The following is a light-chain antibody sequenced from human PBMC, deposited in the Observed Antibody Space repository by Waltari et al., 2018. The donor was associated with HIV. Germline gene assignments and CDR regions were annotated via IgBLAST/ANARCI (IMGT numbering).Light chain of an antibody. J-gene: IGLJ2*01. V-gene: IGLV1-44*01. CDR2: NNK. CDR1: NSNIGSNT. Sequence: HSVLTQPPSASGTPGQRVTIPCSGSNSNIGSNTVNCYQQIPGTAPKLLIYNNKQRPSGIPDLISGSNSGTSASLAISGLQSEDEADYYCAAWDDSLNGVVFGGGTKLTVL. CDR3: AAWDDSLNGVV.